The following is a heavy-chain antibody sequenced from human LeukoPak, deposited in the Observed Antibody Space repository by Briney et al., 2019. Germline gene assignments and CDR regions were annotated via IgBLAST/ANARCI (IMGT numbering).Heavy chain of an antibody. Sequence: SETLSLTCTVSGGSISSGGYYWRWIRQHPGKGLEWIGYIYYSGSTHYNPSLKSRVTISVDTSKNQFSLKLSSVTAADTAVYYCARGLRTNYWGMDYWGQGTLVTVSS. V-gene: IGHV4-31*03. CDR2: IYYSGST. CDR1: GGSISSGGYY. D-gene: IGHD4/OR15-4a*01. CDR3: ARGLRTNYWGMDY. J-gene: IGHJ4*02.